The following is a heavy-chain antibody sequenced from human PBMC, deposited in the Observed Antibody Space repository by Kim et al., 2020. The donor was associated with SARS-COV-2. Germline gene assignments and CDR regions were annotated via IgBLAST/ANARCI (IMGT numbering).Heavy chain of an antibody. CDR1: GFMFREYC. Sequence: GGSLRLSCAASGFMFREYCLSGGRRAPGKGLVGVALITTSGCTTSYADSIQGRFTVSRDDSMNTLYLQMSGLRAEDTAVYYCAKEYDSVPQSHYSIWGQGILVTVSS. J-gene: IGHJ4*02. D-gene: IGHD3-22*01. CDR3: AKEYDSVPQSHYSI. CDR2: ITTSGCTT. V-gene: IGHV3-23*01.